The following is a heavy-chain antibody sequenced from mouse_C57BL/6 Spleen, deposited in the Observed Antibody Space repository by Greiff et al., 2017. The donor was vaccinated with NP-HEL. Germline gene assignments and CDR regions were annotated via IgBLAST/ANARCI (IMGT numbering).Heavy chain of an antibody. D-gene: IGHD4-1*01. CDR2: INPSSGYT. J-gene: IGHJ4*01. CDR3: ARSGTGYAMDY. Sequence: VMLVESGAELARPGASVKMSCKASGYTFTSYTMHWVKQRPGQGLEWIGYINPSSGYTKYNQKFKDKATLTADKSSSTAYMQLSSLTSEDSAVYYCARSGTGYAMDYWGQGTSVTVSS. CDR1: GYTFTSYT. V-gene: IGHV1-4*01.